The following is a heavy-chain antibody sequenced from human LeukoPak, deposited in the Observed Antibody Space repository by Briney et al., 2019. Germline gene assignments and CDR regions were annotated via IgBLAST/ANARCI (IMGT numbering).Heavy chain of an antibody. CDR1: GFTFRSYW. D-gene: IGHD2-15*01. J-gene: IGHJ6*03. V-gene: IGHV3-74*01. CDR3: AHKAWENCSGGSCHPYYYYYYMDV. CDR2: INNDGSST. Sequence: GGSLRLSCAASGFTFRSYWMHWVRQAPGKGLVWVSRINNDGSSTSYADSVKGRSTISRDNAKNTLYLQMNSLRAEDTAVYYCAHKAWENCSGGSCHPYYYYYYMDVWGKGTTVTVSS.